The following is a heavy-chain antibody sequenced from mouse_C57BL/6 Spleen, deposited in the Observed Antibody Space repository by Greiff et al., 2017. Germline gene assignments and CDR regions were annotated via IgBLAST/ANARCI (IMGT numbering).Heavy chain of an antibody. Sequence: QVHVKQPGAELVKPGASVKLSCKASGYTFTSYWMHWVKQRPGQGLEWIGMIHPNSGSTNYNEKFKSKATLTVDKSSSTAYMQLSSLTSEDSAVYYCAYGSSSFDYWGQGTTLTVSS. V-gene: IGHV1-64*01. CDR1: GYTFTSYW. D-gene: IGHD1-1*01. CDR2: IHPNSGST. CDR3: AYGSSSFDY. J-gene: IGHJ2*01.